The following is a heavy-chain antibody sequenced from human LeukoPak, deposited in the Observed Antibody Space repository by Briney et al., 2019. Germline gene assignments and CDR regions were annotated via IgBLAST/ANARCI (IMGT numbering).Heavy chain of an antibody. CDR3: ATLPYYYDSSGSYYFDY. Sequence: GGSLRLSCAASGFIFNSYGMHWVRQAPGKGLEWVAFIRYDGSNKYYADSVKGRFTISRDNSKNTLYLQMNSLRVEDTAVYYCATLPYYYDSSGSYYFDYWGQGTLVTVSS. J-gene: IGHJ4*02. V-gene: IGHV3-30*02. D-gene: IGHD3-22*01. CDR1: GFIFNSYG. CDR2: IRYDGSNK.